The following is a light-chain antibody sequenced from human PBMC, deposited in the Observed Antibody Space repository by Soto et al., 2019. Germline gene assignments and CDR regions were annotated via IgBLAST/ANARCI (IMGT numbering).Light chain of an antibody. V-gene: IGLV2-14*01. Sequence: QSVLTQPASVSGSPGQSITISCTGTSSDVVGYNYVSWYQQHPGKAPKLMVYEVSNRPSGVSNRFSGSKSGNTASLTISGLQAEDEADYYCSSFTRSNTFVFGAGTKLTVL. J-gene: IGLJ1*01. CDR2: EVS. CDR3: SSFTRSNTFV. CDR1: SSDVVGYNY.